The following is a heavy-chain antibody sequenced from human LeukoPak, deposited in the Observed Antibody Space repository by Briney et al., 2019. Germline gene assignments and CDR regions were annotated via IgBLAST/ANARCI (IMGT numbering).Heavy chain of an antibody. Sequence: SETLSLTCAVYGGSFSGYYWSWIRQPPGKGLEWIGEINHSGSTNYKPSLKSRVTISVDTSKNQLYLKLSSVTAADTAVYYCARGVGWLRTCPFVYWGQGTLVTVSS. V-gene: IGHV4-34*01. CDR1: GGSFSGYY. D-gene: IGHD5-12*01. CDR2: INHSGST. J-gene: IGHJ4*02. CDR3: ARGVGWLRTCPFVY.